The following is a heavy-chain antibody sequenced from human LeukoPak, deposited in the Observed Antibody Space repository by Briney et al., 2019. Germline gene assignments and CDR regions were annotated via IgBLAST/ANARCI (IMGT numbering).Heavy chain of an antibody. CDR1: GFTFSSYG. J-gene: IGHJ4*02. CDR2: ISYDGSNK. Sequence: GGSLRLSCAASGFTFSSYGMHWVRQAPGKGLEWVAVISYDGSNKYYADSVKGRFTISRDNSKNTLYLQMNSLRAEDTAVYYCAKGAISGWYTSDYFDYWGQGTLVTVSS. CDR3: AKGAISGWYTSDYFDY. V-gene: IGHV3-30*18. D-gene: IGHD6-19*01.